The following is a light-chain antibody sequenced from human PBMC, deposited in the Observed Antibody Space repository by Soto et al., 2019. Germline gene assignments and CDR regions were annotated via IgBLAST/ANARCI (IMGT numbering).Light chain of an antibody. Sequence: DIQMTQSPSSLSASVGDRVTITCQASQDISNYLNWYQQKPGKAPKLLIYDASNLETGVPSRFSGSGSGTDFNFTISSLQPEDIATYYCQQYDKLPYTFGQGTKLEIK. J-gene: IGKJ2*01. CDR1: QDISNY. V-gene: IGKV1-33*01. CDR2: DAS. CDR3: QQYDKLPYT.